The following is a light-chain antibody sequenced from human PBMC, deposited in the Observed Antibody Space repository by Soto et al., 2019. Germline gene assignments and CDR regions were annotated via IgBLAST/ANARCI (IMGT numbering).Light chain of an antibody. V-gene: IGKV2-24*01. CDR3: MQTAQFPRT. CDR2: KIS. Sequence: DIVMTQTPLSSPVTLGQPASISCRSSQSLVDSAGNTHLSWLQQRPGQPPSLLIYKISNRFPGVPDRFSGSGAGTDFTLKISRVEAEDVGLYYCMQTAQFPRTFGQGTKVEIK. J-gene: IGKJ1*01. CDR1: QSLVDSAGNTH.